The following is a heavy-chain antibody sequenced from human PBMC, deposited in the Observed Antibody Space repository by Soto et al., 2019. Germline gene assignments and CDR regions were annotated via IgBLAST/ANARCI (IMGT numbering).Heavy chain of an antibody. V-gene: IGHV4-30-4*01. J-gene: IGHJ4*02. Sequence: SETLSLTCTVSGGSISSGDYYWSWIRQPPGKGPEWIGYIYYSGSTYYNPSLKSRVTISVDTSKNQFSLKLSSVTAADTDVYYCASNSYGYIFYEYWGQGTLVTVSS. CDR3: ASNSYGYIFYEY. CDR2: IYYSGST. CDR1: GGSISSGDYY. D-gene: IGHD5-18*01.